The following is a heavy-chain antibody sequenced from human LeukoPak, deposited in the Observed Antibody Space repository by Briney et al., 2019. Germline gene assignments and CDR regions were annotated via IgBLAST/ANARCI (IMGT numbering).Heavy chain of an antibody. J-gene: IGHJ4*02. Sequence: PGGSLRLSCMASGFTFSTSWVTWVRQAPGKGLAWVANIDKHGSGKYYVDSVKGRFAISRDYASNSVFLQMDSLRAEDTSVYYCARDAGWGYYDLWGQGTPVTVSS. CDR3: ARDAGWGYYDL. CDR2: IDKHGSGK. CDR1: GFTFSTSW. D-gene: IGHD1-26*01. V-gene: IGHV3-7*01.